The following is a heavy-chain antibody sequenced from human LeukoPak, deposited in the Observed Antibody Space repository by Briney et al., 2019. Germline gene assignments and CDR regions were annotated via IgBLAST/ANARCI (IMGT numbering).Heavy chain of an antibody. J-gene: IGHJ6*03. CDR3: ARVIGIAAAGFMDV. V-gene: IGHV3-20*04. D-gene: IGHD6-13*01. Sequence: GGSLRLSCAASGFTFSSYWMHWVRQAPGKGLEWVSGINWNGGSTGYADSVKGRFTISRDNAKNSLYLQMNSLRAEDTALYYCARVIGIAAAGFMDVWGKGTTVTVSS. CDR1: GFTFSSYW. CDR2: INWNGGST.